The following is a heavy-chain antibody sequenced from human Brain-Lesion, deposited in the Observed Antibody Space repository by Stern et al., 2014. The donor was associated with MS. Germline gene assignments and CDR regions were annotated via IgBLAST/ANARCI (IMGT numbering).Heavy chain of an antibody. CDR2: IFNSGST. CDR1: GGSISSGGYY. J-gene: IGHJ6*02. CDR3: ARGRVVPGFQYYATDV. D-gene: IGHD2-2*01. Sequence: VQLVESGPGLLKPSQTLSLSCTVSGGSISSGGYYWSWIRQPAGKGLEWIGRIFNSGSTSYNPSLQSRAPIPITTSKTQFSLRLNPMTAADTAVYYCARGRVVPGFQYYATDVWGQGTTVIVSS. V-gene: IGHV4-61*02.